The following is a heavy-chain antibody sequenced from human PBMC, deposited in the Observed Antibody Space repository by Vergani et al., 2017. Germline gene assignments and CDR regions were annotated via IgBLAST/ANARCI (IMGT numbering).Heavy chain of an antibody. V-gene: IGHV3-7*03. J-gene: IGHJ6*02. CDR2: IKQDGSEK. CDR1: GFTFSSYW. CDR3: ARERTIFGVVDYFYYGMDV. Sequence: EVQLVESGGGLAQPGGSLRLSCAASGFTFSSYWMSWVRQAPGKGLEWVANIKQDGSEKYYVDSVKGRFTISRDNAKNSLYLQMNRLRAEDTAVYYCARERTIFGVVDYFYYGMDVWGQGTTVTVSS. D-gene: IGHD3-3*01.